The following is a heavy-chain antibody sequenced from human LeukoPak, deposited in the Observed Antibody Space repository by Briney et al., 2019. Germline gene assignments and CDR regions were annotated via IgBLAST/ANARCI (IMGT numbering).Heavy chain of an antibody. D-gene: IGHD4-11*01. CDR3: ARNYSDYAFDI. J-gene: IGHJ3*02. V-gene: IGHV3-30-3*01. Sequence: GRSLRLSCAAPGFTFSSYAMHWVRQAPGKGLEWVAVISYDGSNKYYADSVKGRFTISRDNSKNTLYLQMNSLRAEDTAVYYCARNYSDYAFDIWGQGTMVTVSS. CDR1: GFTFSSYA. CDR2: ISYDGSNK.